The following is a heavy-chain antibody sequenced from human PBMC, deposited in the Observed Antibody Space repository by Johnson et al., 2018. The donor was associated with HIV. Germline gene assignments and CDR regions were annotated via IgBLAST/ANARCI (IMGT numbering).Heavy chain of an antibody. Sequence: VQLVESGGGLVQPGGSLRLSCAASGFTFDDYAMHWVRQAPGKGLEWVSLISWDGGSTYYADSVKGRFTISRDNSKNSLYLQMNSLRAEETALYYCAKESGYENAFDIWGQGTMVTVSS. V-gene: IGHV3-43D*03. J-gene: IGHJ3*02. CDR3: AKESGYENAFDI. CDR1: GFTFDDYA. CDR2: ISWDGGST. D-gene: IGHD6-25*01.